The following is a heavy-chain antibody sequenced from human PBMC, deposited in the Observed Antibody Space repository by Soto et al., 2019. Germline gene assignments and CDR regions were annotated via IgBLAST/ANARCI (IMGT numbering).Heavy chain of an antibody. V-gene: IGHV3-23*01. CDR1: GFTFSSYA. J-gene: IGHJ4*02. D-gene: IGHD6-19*01. CDR2: ISGSGSST. Sequence: EVQLLESGGGLVQPGGSLRLSCAASGFTFSSYAMNWVRQAPGKGLEWVSVISGSGSSTYYADSVKGRFTISRDNSKHTRYLQMNSLRAEDTAVYYCASRSSGWYFDYWGQGTLVTVSS. CDR3: ASRSSGWYFDY.